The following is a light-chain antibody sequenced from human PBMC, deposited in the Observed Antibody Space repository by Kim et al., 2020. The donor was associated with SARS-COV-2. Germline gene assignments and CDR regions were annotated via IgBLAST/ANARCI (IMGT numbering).Light chain of an antibody. J-gene: IGLJ3*02. CDR3: SSFTTSNTLV. Sequence: GQSITISCTGTSSDVGAYNYVSWYQQHPGKVPKLMIYDVNNLPSGVSDRFSGSKSGNTASLTISGLQAEDEADYYCSSFTTSNTLVFGGGTQLTVL. CDR2: DVN. CDR1: SSDVGAYNY. V-gene: IGLV2-14*03.